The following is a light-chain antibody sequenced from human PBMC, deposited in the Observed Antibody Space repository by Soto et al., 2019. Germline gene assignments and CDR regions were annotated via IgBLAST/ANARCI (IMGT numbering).Light chain of an antibody. V-gene: IGKV3-20*01. CDR2: GAS. J-gene: IGKJ4*01. CDR3: QQFSSYPLT. CDR1: QSFRGL. Sequence: EIVLTQSAATLSLSPGERATLSCRDSQSFRGLLAWYQQKPGQAPRLLIHGASNRATGIPDRFSGSGSGTDFTPTISRLEPEDFAVYYCQQFSSYPLTFGGGTKVDIK.